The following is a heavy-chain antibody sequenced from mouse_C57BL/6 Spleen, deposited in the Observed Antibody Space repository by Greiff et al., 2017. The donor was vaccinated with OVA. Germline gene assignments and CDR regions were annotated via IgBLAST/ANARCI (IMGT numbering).Heavy chain of an antibody. Sequence: VQLQQSGAELVKPGASVKLSCKASGYTFTSYCMHWVKQRPGQGLEWIGMIYPNSGSTNYNEKFKSKATLTVDKSSSTAYMQLSSLTSEDSAVYYCARSAYDDDFDYWGQGTTVTVSS. CDR3: ARSAYDDDFDY. D-gene: IGHD6-5*01. CDR2: IYPNSGST. V-gene: IGHV1-64*01. J-gene: IGHJ1*01. CDR1: GYTFTSYC.